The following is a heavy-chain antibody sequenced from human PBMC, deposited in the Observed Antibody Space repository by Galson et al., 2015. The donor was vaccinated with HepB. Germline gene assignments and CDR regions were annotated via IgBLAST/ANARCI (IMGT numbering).Heavy chain of an antibody. CDR1: GGSFSSYT. Sequence: SVKVSCKASGGSFSSYTMNWVRQAPGQGLEWMGRFISILGIANYAQKFQGRVTITADKSTSTTFMDLSSLRSEDTAVYYCATPGDYGDAFDIWGQGTMVTVSS. J-gene: IGHJ3*02. D-gene: IGHD4-17*01. CDR3: ATPGDYGDAFDI. CDR2: FISILGIA. V-gene: IGHV1-69*02.